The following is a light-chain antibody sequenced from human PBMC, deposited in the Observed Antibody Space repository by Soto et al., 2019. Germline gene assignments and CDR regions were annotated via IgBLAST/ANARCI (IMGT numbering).Light chain of an antibody. CDR3: QQYHSWRS. CDR1: QSVSTN. V-gene: IGKV3-15*01. Sequence: EIVLTQSPVTLSVSPGESATLSCRASQSVSTNLACYQQKPGQAPRLLIYGAYPRATAVPDRFSGSGSGTDFTLTISRLQSEDFAVYYWQQYHSWRSFGQGTKVESK. J-gene: IGKJ1*01. CDR2: GAY.